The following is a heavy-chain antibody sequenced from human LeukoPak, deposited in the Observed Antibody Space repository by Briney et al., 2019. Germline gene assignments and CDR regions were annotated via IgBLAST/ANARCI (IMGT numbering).Heavy chain of an antibody. J-gene: IGHJ3*02. D-gene: IGHD2-2*01. Sequence: ASVKVSCKASGYTFTGYYMHWVRQAPGQGLEWMGWINPNSGGTNYAQKFQGRVTMTRDTSISTAYMELSRLRSDDTAVYYCARGGVVVVPAAISAFDIWGQGTMVTVSS. CDR2: INPNSGGT. CDR3: ARGGVVVVPAAISAFDI. V-gene: IGHV1-2*02. CDR1: GYTFTGYY.